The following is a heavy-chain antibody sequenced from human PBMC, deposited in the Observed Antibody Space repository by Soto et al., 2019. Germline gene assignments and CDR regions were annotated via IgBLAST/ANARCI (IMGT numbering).Heavy chain of an antibody. D-gene: IGHD6-13*01. Sequence: QVQLVQSGAEVKKPGSSVKVSCKASGGTFSSYAISWVRQAPGQGLEWMGGIIPILGTANYAQKFQGRVTITADESTSTAYMELSSLRSENTAVDYCAGDPGGRSAAGPRYDFDYWGQGTLVTVSS. CDR3: AGDPGGRSAAGPRYDFDY. CDR2: IIPILGTA. CDR1: GGTFSSYA. V-gene: IGHV1-69*01. J-gene: IGHJ4*02.